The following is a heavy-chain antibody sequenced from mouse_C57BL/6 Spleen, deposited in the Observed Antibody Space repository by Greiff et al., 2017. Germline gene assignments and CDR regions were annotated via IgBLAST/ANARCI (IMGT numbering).Heavy chain of an antibody. CDR3: ARRWADY. CDR2: IYPGDGDT. CDR1: GYAFSSSW. D-gene: IGHD1-1*02. V-gene: IGHV1-82*01. Sequence: QVQLQQSGPELVKPGASVKISCKASGYAFSSSWMNWVKQRPGKGLEWIGRIYPGDGDTNYNGKFKGKATLTADKSSSTAYMQLSSLTSEDSAVYFCARRWADYWGQGTTLTVSS. J-gene: IGHJ2*01.